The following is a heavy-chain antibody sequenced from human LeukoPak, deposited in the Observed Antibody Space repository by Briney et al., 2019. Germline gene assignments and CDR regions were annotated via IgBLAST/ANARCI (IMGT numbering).Heavy chain of an antibody. CDR1: GFTFSTYW. CDR2: INPDGSDK. D-gene: IGHD4-23*01. Sequence: PGGSLRLSCPASGFTFSTYWMSWVRQAPGKGLEWVANINPDGSDKYHVDSVKGRFTISRDNANNSVFLQMNNLRAEDSAIYYCARGARWAYYFDYWGQGSLVTVSS. CDR3: ARGARWAYYFDY. J-gene: IGHJ4*02. V-gene: IGHV3-7*03.